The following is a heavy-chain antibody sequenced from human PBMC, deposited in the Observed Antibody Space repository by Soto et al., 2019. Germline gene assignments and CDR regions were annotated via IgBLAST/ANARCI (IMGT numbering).Heavy chain of an antibody. Sequence: ASVKVSCKASGYTFTSYDINWVRQATGQGLEWMGWMNPNSGNTGYAQKFQGRVTMTRNTSISTAYMELSSLRSEDTAVYYCARHRRVTTPTSVRTNWFDPWGPGTLVAVSS. D-gene: IGHD4-17*01. CDR2: MNPNSGNT. J-gene: IGHJ5*02. CDR1: GYTFTSYD. V-gene: IGHV1-8*01. CDR3: ARHRRVTTPTSVRTNWFDP.